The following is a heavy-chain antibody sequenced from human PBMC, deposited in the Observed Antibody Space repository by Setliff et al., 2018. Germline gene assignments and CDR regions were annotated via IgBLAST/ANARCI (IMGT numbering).Heavy chain of an antibody. D-gene: IGHD2-21*01. V-gene: IGHV1-18*01. CDR1: GYTFTNFG. J-gene: IGHJ4*02. CDR3: TTSRAPRVVLAADFDL. CDR2: SSPYSGNT. Sequence: ASVKVSCKASGYTFTNFGFSWVRQAPGQGLEWLGSSSPYSGNTNYPQWLQGRVTMTTDTSATTVYMELRSLTSDDTAVYFCTTSRAPRVVLAADFDLWGQGTLVTVSS.